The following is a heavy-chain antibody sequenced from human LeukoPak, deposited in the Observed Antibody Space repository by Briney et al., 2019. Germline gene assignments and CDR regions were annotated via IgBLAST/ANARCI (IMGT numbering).Heavy chain of an antibody. Sequence: GASVTVSCKASGYTFTSHGITWVRQAPGQGLEWMGWISVYNGNTNYSQKLQGRVTMTTDTSTRTVYMELRSLRSDDTAVYYCARDPSLGLYTGGMEAFDIWGQGTVVTVSS. CDR1: GYTFTSHG. J-gene: IGHJ3*02. CDR2: ISVYNGNT. CDR3: ARDPSLGLYTGGMEAFDI. V-gene: IGHV1-18*01. D-gene: IGHD3-16*01.